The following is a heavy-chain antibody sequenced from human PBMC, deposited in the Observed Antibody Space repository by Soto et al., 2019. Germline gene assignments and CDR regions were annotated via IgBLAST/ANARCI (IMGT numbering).Heavy chain of an antibody. CDR2: IDNSGDGS. V-gene: IGHV3-23*05. CDR3: AKIPSRGMIFGAGA. D-gene: IGHD3-3*01. J-gene: IGHJ5*02. CDR1: GFIFRNHV. Sequence: GGSLRLSCAASGFIFRNHVLNWVRQAPGKGLEWVSAIDNSGDGSFYADSVKGRLIISRDNSKDTVFLHMNNLRPEDTAFYYCAKIPSRGMIFGAGAWGQGTLVTVSS.